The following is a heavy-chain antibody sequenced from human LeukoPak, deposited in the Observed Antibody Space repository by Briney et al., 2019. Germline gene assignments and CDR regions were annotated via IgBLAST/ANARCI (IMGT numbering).Heavy chain of an antibody. CDR1: GYTFTSYG. CDR2: INAGNGNT. D-gene: IGHD3-22*01. CDR3: ARDRAYYYDSSGYPDY. J-gene: IGHJ4*02. V-gene: IGHV1-3*01. Sequence: GASVKVSCKASGYTFTSYGISWVRQAPGQGLEWMGWINAGNGNTKYSQKFQGRVTITRDTSASTAYMELSSLRSEDTAVYYCARDRAYYYDSSGYPDYWGQGTLVTVSS.